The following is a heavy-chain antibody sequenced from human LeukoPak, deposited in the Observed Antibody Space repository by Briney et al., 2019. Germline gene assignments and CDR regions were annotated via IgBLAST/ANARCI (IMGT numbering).Heavy chain of an antibody. CDR3: ARDPYCSSTSCYDY. J-gene: IGHJ4*02. CDR1: GGSISSLVYY. D-gene: IGHD2-2*01. CDR2: IYTSGST. V-gene: IGHV4-61*09. Sequence: PSETLSLTCTVSGGSISSLVYYWGWIRQPAGKGLEWIGHIYTSGSTNYNPSLESRVTISLDTSKNQFSLKLSSVTAADTAVYYCARDPYCSSTSCYDYWGQGTLVTVSS.